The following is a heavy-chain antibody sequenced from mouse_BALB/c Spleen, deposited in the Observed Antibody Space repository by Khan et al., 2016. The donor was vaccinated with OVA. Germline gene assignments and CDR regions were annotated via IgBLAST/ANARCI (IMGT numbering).Heavy chain of an antibody. V-gene: IGHV3-2*02. J-gene: IGHJ2*01. CDR1: GYSITSGYG. CDR3: ARTARIKY. Sequence: EVQLQESGPGLVKPSQSLSLTCTVTGYSITSGYGWNWIRQFPGKKLEWMGYISYSGSLHYNPSTKSRISITRDTSKNQFFLQLNSVTTEDTATYYCARTARIKYWGQGTTRTVSS. D-gene: IGHD1-2*01. CDR2: ISYSGSL.